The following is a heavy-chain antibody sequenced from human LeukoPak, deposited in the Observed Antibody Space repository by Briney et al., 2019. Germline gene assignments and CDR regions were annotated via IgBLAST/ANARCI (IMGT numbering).Heavy chain of an antibody. V-gene: IGHV4-38-2*02. Sequence: SKTLSLTCTVSSYSISSGYYWGWIRQPPGKGLEWIGSISHSGSTYYNPSLKSRVTISVDTSKNQFSLNVSSATAADTAVYYCARDWSNGYSVFHYFGFWGQGTLVSVSS. D-gene: IGHD3-22*01. CDR2: ISHSGST. J-gene: IGHJ4*02. CDR3: ARDWSNGYSVFHYFGF. CDR1: SYSISSGYY.